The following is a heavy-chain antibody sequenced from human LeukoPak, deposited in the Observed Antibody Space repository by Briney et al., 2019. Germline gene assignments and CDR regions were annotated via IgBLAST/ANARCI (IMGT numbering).Heavy chain of an antibody. CDR1: GFTFSSYW. CDR3: ARDRAPVRTDAFDI. D-gene: IGHD6-19*01. J-gene: IGHJ3*02. Sequence: PGGSLRLSCAASGFTFSSYWMSWVRQAPGKGLEWVANIRQDGSEKYYVDSVKGRFTISRDNAKNSLYLQMNSLRAEDTAVYYCARDRAPVRTDAFDIWGQGTMVTVSS. V-gene: IGHV3-7*01. CDR2: IRQDGSEK.